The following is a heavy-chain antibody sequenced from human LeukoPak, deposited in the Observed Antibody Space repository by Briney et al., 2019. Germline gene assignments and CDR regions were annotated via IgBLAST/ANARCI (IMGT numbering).Heavy chain of an antibody. D-gene: IGHD3-10*02. Sequence: GGSLRLSCAASGFTFSSYGMSWVRQAPGKGLEWVSAISGSGSSTYYADSVKGRFTISRDNAKNSLYLQMNSLRAEDTAVYYCAELGITMIGGVWGKGTTVTISS. J-gene: IGHJ6*04. V-gene: IGHV3-23*01. CDR3: AELGITMIGGV. CDR1: GFTFSSYG. CDR2: ISGSGSST.